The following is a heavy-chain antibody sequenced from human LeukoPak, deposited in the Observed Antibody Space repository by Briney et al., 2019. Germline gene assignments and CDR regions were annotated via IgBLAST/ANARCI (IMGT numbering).Heavy chain of an antibody. V-gene: IGHV4-61*01. Sequence: SETLSLTCTVSGGSVSSGSYYWSWIRQPPGTGLEWIGYIYYSGSTNYNPSLKNRVTISVDTSKNQFSLKLSSVTAADTAVYYCATRTVLRYFDWLSPRGFDYWGQGTLVTVSS. J-gene: IGHJ4*02. CDR3: ATRTVLRYFDWLSPRGFDY. CDR1: GGSVSSGSYY. D-gene: IGHD3-9*01. CDR2: IYYSGST.